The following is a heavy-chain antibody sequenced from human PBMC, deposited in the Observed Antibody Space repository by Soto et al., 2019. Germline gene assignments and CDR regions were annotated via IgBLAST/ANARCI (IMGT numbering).Heavy chain of an antibody. J-gene: IGHJ4*02. D-gene: IGHD3-22*01. CDR3: AKDEGGKYYYDSSGYSGPIDY. V-gene: IGHV3-30*18. Sequence: GGSLRLSCAASGFTFSSYGMHWVRQAPGKGLEWVAVISYDGSNKYYADYVKGRFTISRDNSKNTLYLQMNSLRAEDTAVYYCAKDEGGKYYYDSSGYSGPIDYWGQGTLVTVSS. CDR2: ISYDGSNK. CDR1: GFTFSSYG.